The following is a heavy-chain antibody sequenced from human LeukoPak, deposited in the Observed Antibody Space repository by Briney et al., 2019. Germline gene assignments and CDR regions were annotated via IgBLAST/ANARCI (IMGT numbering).Heavy chain of an antibody. CDR1: GFTFSSYA. D-gene: IGHD4-17*01. CDR2: ISGSGGST. V-gene: IGHV3-23*01. J-gene: IGHJ4*02. CDR3: AKSDYAGSTFDY. Sequence: GGSLRLSCAASGFTFSSYAMSWVRQAPGKGLEWVSAISGSGGSTYYADPVKGRFTISRDNSKNTLYLQMNSLRAEDTAVYYCAKSDYAGSTFDYWGQGTLVTVSS.